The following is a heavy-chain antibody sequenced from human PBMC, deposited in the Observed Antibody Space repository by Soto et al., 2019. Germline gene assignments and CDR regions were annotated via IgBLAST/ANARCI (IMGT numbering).Heavy chain of an antibody. J-gene: IGHJ4*02. CDR1: RYTFKSHG. CDR2: IDSSGVNT. Sequence: PWGSLRLSCAASRYTFKSHGLSFFRHSPGKWLEWVSTIDSSGVNTHYADSVKGRFTISRDNSRNTLHLQMHDLRADDTALYYCVSWVSAHFDYWGQGTVVTVSS. D-gene: IGHD3-16*01. CDR3: VSWVSAHFDY. V-gene: IGHV3-23*01.